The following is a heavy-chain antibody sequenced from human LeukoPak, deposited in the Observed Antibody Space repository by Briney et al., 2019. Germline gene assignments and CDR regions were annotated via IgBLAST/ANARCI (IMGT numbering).Heavy chain of an antibody. J-gene: IGHJ3*02. D-gene: IGHD3-3*01. Sequence: PGGSLRLSCAASGFTFSSYAMSWVRQAPGKGLEWVSAISGSGGSTYYADSVKGRFTISRDNSKNTLYLQMNSLRAEDTAVYYCAKDSRFLEWLLMVPYTDAFDIWGQGTMVTVSS. V-gene: IGHV3-23*01. CDR3: AKDSRFLEWLLMVPYTDAFDI. CDR1: GFTFSSYA. CDR2: ISGSGGST.